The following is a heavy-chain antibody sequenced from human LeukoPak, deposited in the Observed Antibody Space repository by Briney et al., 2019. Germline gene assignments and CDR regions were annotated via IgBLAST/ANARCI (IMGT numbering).Heavy chain of an antibody. CDR2: ISAYNGDT. V-gene: IGHV1-18*01. D-gene: IGHD5-18*01. J-gene: IGHJ4*02. CDR3: ARDPPTAMASGRQDY. CDR1: GYTFTNYG. Sequence: ASVKVSCKASGYTFTNYGFSWMRQAPGQGLEWMGWISAYNGDTLYAQNLQGRVTMTTDTSTSTAYVELRSLRSDDTAVYYCARDPPTAMASGRQDYWGQGTLVTVSS.